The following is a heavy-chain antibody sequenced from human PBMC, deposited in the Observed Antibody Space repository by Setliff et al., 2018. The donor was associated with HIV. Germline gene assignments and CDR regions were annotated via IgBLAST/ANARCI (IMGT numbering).Heavy chain of an antibody. J-gene: IGHJ6*04. D-gene: IGHD3-10*01. Sequence: GGSLRLSCAASGFTFSNYAMSWVRQAPGKGLEWVSVIYSGGSSTYYADSVWGQFTISRDNSKNILYLQMNSLRAEDTAVYYCARDTVVRGVVMNGAVALDVWGKGTTVTVSS. CDR3: ARDTVVRGVVMNGAVALDV. CDR2: IYSGGSST. V-gene: IGHV3-23*03. CDR1: GFTFSNYA.